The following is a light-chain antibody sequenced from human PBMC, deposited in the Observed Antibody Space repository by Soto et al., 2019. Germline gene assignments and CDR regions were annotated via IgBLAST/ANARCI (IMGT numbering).Light chain of an antibody. Sequence: DIHMAQSPSSLSASVGDRVIITCRASQDIHNRLGWYQQKPEKARKSLIYRVSNLQSGVPSRFIGSGSGTEFTLTINNLQPEDFATYFCQQYDDYPLTFGGGTKVEIK. V-gene: IGKV1D-16*01. J-gene: IGKJ4*01. CDR3: QQYDDYPLT. CDR2: RVS. CDR1: QDIHNR.